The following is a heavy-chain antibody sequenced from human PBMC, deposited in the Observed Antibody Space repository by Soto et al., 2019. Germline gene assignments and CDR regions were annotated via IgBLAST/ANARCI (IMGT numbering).Heavy chain of an antibody. J-gene: IGHJ1*01. CDR2: IYWDDDK. CDR1: GFSLSTSGVG. CDR3: AHKSIDWYGRAEYFQH. V-gene: IGHV2-5*02. D-gene: IGHD3-9*01. Sequence: SGPTLVNPTQTLTLTCTFSGFSLSTSGVGVGWIRQPPGKALEWLALIYWDDDKRYSPSLKSRLTITKDTSKNQVVLTMTNMDPVDTATYYCAHKSIDWYGRAEYFQHWGQGTLVTVSS.